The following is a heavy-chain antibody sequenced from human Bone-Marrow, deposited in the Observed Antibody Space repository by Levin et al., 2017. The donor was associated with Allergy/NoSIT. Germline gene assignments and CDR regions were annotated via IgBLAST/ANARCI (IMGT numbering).Heavy chain of an antibody. Sequence: TGGSLRLSCAASGFTFSNYAMSWVRQAPGKGLEWVSSISAAGGVTYNADSEKGRFSISRDNSKNTLYLQMSSLRVDDTAVYPCGKCQRRGGTCAWGMDSWGQGTLVTVSS. CDR2: ISAAGGVT. CDR1: GFTFSNYA. D-gene: IGHD2-15*01. J-gene: IGHJ4*02. V-gene: IGHV3-23*01. CDR3: GKCQRRGGTCAWGMDS.